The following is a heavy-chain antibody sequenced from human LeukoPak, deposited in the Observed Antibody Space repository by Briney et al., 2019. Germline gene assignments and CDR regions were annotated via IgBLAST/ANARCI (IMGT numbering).Heavy chain of an antibody. CDR2: IYHSGST. Sequence: SETLSLTCTVSGYSISSGYYWGWIRQPPGKGLEWIGSIYHSGSTYYNPSLKSRVTISVDTSKNQFSLKLSSVTAADTAVYYCARVGLSSGFPSYYYYGMDVWGQGTTVTVSS. V-gene: IGHV4-38-2*02. D-gene: IGHD6-19*01. CDR1: GYSISSGYY. CDR3: ARVGLSSGFPSYYYYGMDV. J-gene: IGHJ6*02.